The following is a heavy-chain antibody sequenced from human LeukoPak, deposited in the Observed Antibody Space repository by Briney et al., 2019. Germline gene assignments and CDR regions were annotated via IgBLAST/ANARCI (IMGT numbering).Heavy chain of an antibody. D-gene: IGHD5-18*01. J-gene: IGHJ4*02. Sequence: PGGSLRLSCAASGFTFSIYSMNWVRQAPGKGLECVSSISSSSSYIYYAGSVKGRFTISRDNAKNSLYLQMNSLRAEDTAVYYCARGTAMDSFDYWGQGTLVTVSS. V-gene: IGHV3-21*01. CDR3: ARGTAMDSFDY. CDR2: ISSSSSYI. CDR1: GFTFSIYS.